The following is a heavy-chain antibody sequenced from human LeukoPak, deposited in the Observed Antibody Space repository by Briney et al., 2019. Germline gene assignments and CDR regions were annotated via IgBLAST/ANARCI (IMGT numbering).Heavy chain of an antibody. J-gene: IGHJ4*02. CDR2: ISNSGRTI. CDR1: GFTFRSYS. D-gene: IGHD5-18*01. Sequence: GGSLRLSCAASGFTFRSYSMNWVRQAPGKGLEWVSYISNSGRTIYYADSVKGRSAVSRDNAKNSLFRQMNSLKAEDTAVYYCTRPQPYDYWGQGTLVTVSS. V-gene: IGHV3-48*01. CDR3: TRPQPYDY.